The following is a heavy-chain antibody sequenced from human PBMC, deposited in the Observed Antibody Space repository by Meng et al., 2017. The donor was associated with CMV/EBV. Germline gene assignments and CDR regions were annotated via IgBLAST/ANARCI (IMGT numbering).Heavy chain of an antibody. CDR3: AKHHGYCSSTSCRSFDY. J-gene: IGHJ4*02. CDR2: IRYDGSNK. V-gene: IGHV3-30*02. CDR1: GFTFSSYG. Sequence: GGSLRLSCAASGFTFSSYGMHWVRQAPGKGLEWVAFIRYDGSNKYYADYVKGRFTISRDNSKDTLYLQMNSLRAEDTAVYYCAKHHGYCSSTSCRSFDYWGQGTLVTVSS. D-gene: IGHD2-2*01.